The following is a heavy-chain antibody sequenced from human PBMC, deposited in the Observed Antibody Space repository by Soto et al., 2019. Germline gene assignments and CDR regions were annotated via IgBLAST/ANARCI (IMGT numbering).Heavy chain of an antibody. CDR1: GFTFSSST. CDR3: AKGEVAVTAPAH. Sequence: GGSLRLSCVASGFTFSSSTMSWVRQAPGKGLEWVSRIRGSGGSIYYADSVKGRFSISRDNSKNTLYLQMNGLTAEDTAVYYCAKGEVAVTAPAHWGLGTLVTVSS. CDR2: IRGSGGSI. D-gene: IGHD6-19*01. J-gene: IGHJ4*02. V-gene: IGHV3-23*01.